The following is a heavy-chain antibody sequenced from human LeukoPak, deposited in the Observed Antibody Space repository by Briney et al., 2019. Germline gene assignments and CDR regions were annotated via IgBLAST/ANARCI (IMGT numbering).Heavy chain of an antibody. J-gene: IGHJ4*02. Sequence: PGGSVRLFCAVSGFSFRDFCMTWVRQAPGKGLEWVANINQGGSVKNYVNSLKGRFTISRDDAESSLYVQMNSLRDEDTAVYYCARFGYSGWNLEYWGQGTLVTVSS. D-gene: IGHD5-12*01. V-gene: IGHV3-7*01. CDR3: ARFGYSGWNLEY. CDR1: GFSFRDFC. CDR2: INQGGSVK.